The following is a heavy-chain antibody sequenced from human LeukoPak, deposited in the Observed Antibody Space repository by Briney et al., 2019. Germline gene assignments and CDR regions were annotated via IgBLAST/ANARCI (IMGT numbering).Heavy chain of an antibody. J-gene: IGHJ5*02. V-gene: IGHV1-8*01. Sequence: ASVKVSCKASGYTFTSYDINWVRQATGQGLEWMGWMNPNSGNTGYAQKFQGRVTMTRNTSISTAYMELSSLRSEDTAVYYCARVPHCGGDCYSFPPNWFDPWGQGTLVTVSS. CDR3: ARVPHCGGDCYSFPPNWFDP. D-gene: IGHD2-21*02. CDR1: GYTFTSYD. CDR2: MNPNSGNT.